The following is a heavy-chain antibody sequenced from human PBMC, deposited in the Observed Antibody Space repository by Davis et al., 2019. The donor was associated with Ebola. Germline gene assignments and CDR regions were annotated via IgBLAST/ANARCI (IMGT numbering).Heavy chain of an antibody. CDR2: INSDGSST. V-gene: IGHV3-74*01. CDR3: ARDMTTVTALLIYGMDV. Sequence: GESLKISCAASGFTFSSYWMHWVRQAPGKGLVWVSRINSDGSSTSYADSVKGRFTISRDNAKNTLYLQMNSLRAEDTAVYYCARDMTTVTALLIYGMDVWGQGTTVTVSS. D-gene: IGHD4-17*01. CDR1: GFTFSSYW. J-gene: IGHJ6*02.